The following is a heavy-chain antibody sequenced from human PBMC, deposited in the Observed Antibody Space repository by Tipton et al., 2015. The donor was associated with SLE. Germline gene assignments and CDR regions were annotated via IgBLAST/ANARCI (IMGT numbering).Heavy chain of an antibody. CDR1: GFTFSIYA. J-gene: IGHJ6*02. Sequence: SLRLSCAASGFTFSIYAMHWVRQAPGRGLEWEAVISYDGSNKYYADSVKGRFTISRDNSKNTLYLQMNSLRAEDTAVYYCAPVLTGYYGMDVWGQGSTVTVSS. D-gene: IGHD4/OR15-4a*01. CDR2: ISYDGSNK. V-gene: IGHV3-30*04. CDR3: APVLTGYYGMDV.